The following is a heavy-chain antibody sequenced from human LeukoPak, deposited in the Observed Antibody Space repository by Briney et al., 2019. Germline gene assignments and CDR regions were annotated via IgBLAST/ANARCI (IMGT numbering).Heavy chain of an antibody. CDR3: ARDKLSGPTLLDY. Sequence: GGSLSLSCAASGFTLSSYWMSWVRQVPGTGREGVGNIKQYGSEFYYVDSVKGRFTISRDNAKNSLYLQMNSLRADDTAVYYCARDKLSGPTLLDYWGQGTLVTVSS. V-gene: IGHV3-7*01. CDR2: IKQYGSEF. D-gene: IGHD1-1*01. CDR1: GFTLSSYW. J-gene: IGHJ4*02.